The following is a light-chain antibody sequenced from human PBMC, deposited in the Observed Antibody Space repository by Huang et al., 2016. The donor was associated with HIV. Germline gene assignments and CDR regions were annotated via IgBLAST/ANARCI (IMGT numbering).Light chain of an antibody. J-gene: IGKJ1*01. V-gene: IGKV4-1*01. Sequence: DIVMTQSPDSLAVSPGERATINCKSSQTVLYSLNKKNYLAWFQKKPGRPPKLLIDWATTRESGVPDRFSGSGSGTDFTLTINNLQAEDVAVYFCLQYYSVPQTFGHGTKVEIK. CDR3: LQYYSVPQT. CDR2: WAT. CDR1: QTVLYSLNKKNY.